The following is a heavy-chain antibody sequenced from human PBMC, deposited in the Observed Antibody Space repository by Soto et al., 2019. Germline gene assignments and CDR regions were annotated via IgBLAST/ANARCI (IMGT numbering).Heavy chain of an antibody. CDR3: TKDRGSILGVITD. CDR2: ITSNSDNI. D-gene: IGHD3-16*02. J-gene: IGHJ1*01. CDR1: GFTFDAYG. V-gene: IGHV3-9*01. Sequence: SLRLSCAASGFTFDAYGMHWVRQAAGKGLEWVSGITSNSDNIGYADSVKGRFTISRDNAKNSLYLQMNSLRVEDTAFYYCTKDRGSILGVITDWGQGTLVTVSS.